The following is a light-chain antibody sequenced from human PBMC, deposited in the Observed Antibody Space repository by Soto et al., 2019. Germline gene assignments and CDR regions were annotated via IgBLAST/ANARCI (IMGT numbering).Light chain of an antibody. CDR3: QTWGSGTVV. J-gene: IGLJ2*01. CDR2: LNSDGSH. CDR1: SGNISYA. Sequence: QLVLTQSPSASASLGASVKLTCTLSSGNISYAIAWHQQQPEKGPRYLMKLNSDGSHSKGDGIPDRFSGSSSGAERYLTSSSLQSEDEADYYCQTWGSGTVVFGGGTKLTVL. V-gene: IGLV4-69*01.